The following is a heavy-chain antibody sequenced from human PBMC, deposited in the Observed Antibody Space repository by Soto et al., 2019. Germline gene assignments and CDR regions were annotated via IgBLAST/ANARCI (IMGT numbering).Heavy chain of an antibody. CDR1: GGSISSGGYY. D-gene: IGHD1-26*01. CDR3: ARVPVSRLAGEHDWFDP. Sequence: SETLSLTCTVSGGSISSGGYYWSWIRQHPGKGLEWIGYIYYSGSTYYNPSLKSRVTISVDTSKNQFSLKLSSVTAADTAVYYCARVPVSRLAGEHDWFDPWGQGTLVNVSS. V-gene: IGHV4-31*03. J-gene: IGHJ5*02. CDR2: IYYSGST.